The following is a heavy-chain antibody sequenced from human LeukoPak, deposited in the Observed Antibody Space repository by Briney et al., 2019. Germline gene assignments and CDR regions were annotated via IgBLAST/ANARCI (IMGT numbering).Heavy chain of an antibody. CDR3: AKRSDWLGAFDI. Sequence: SVKVSCKASGGTFSSYAISWVRQAPGQGLEWMGRIIPILGIANYAQKFQGRVTITADKSTSTAYMELSSLRSEDTAVYYCAKRSDWLGAFDIWGQGTMVTVSS. CDR1: GGTFSSYA. J-gene: IGHJ3*02. CDR2: IIPILGIA. D-gene: IGHD5-12*01. V-gene: IGHV1-69*04.